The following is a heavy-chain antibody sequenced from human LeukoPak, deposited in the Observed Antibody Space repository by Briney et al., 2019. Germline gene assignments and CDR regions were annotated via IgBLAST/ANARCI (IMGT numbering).Heavy chain of an antibody. CDR1: GGSISSYY. D-gene: IGHD6-13*01. J-gene: IGHJ6*03. V-gene: IGHV4-39*07. CDR3: ARRPQQTLYYYYYYMDV. Sequence: PSETLSLTCTVSGGSISSYYWGWIRQPPGKGLEWIGSIYYSGSTYYNPSLKSRVTISVDTSKNQFSLKLSSVTAADTAVYYCARRPQQTLYYYYYYMDVWGKGTTVTVSS. CDR2: IYYSGST.